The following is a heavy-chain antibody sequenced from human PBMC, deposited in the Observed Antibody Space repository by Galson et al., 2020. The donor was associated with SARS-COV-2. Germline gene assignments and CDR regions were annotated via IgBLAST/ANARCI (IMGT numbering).Heavy chain of an antibody. J-gene: IGHJ4*02. CDR1: GGSLSGYY. Sequence: SETLSLTCAVHGGSLSGYYRTWIRMPPGKGLEWIGEINRSGSTHYNPSLKSRVTVSVDTSKIQFSLKLSSVTAADTAVYYCARGRPNWGWLPLSYWGQGTLVTVSS. CDR2: INRSGST. V-gene: IGHV4-34*01. CDR3: ARGRPNWGWLPLSY. D-gene: IGHD7-27*01.